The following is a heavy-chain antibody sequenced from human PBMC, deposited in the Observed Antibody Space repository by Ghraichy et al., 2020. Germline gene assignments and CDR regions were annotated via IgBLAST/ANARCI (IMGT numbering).Heavy chain of an antibody. CDR3: ARIRKDDSGWWYYFDS. CDR1: GFSLTTGGMC. D-gene: IGHD6-19*01. V-gene: IGHV2-70*11. Sequence: SGPTLVKPTQTLTLTCSFSGFSLTTGGMCVSWIRQPPGKALEWLARIDWDDDKYYSTSLETRLTISKDTSKNQVVLTVTNMDSADTATYYCARIRKDDSGWWYYFDSWGQGILVTVSS. CDR2: IDWDDDK. J-gene: IGHJ4*02.